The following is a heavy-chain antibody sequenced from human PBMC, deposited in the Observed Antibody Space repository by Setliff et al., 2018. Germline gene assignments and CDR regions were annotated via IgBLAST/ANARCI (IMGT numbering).Heavy chain of an antibody. D-gene: IGHD2-21*01. CDR1: GGSFSGYY. J-gene: IGHJ5*02. Sequence: PSETLSLTCAVSGGSFSGYYWSWIRQSPEKGLEWIGEVNHNGRNINYNPSIGGRVSISSDTSKMQFSLRLASLTAADTATDVCARLYSFRVVITSKRGWFDPWGQGTQVTVSS. V-gene: IGHV4-34*01. CDR2: VNHNGRNI. CDR3: ARLYSFRVVITSKRGWFDP.